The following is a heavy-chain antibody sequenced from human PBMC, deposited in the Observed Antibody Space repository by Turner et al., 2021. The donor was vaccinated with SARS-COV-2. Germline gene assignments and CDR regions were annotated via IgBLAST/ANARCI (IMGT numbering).Heavy chain of an antibody. J-gene: IGHJ4*02. D-gene: IGHD6-13*01. CDR1: GFTFSSYS. V-gene: IGHV3-21*04. CDR2: ISSDGRQK. CDR3: AKADSSSWYWGSCY. Sequence: EVQLVESGGGLVKPGGSLRISCEASGFTFSSYSMNWVRQAPGKGLEWVASISSDGRQKFYADSLKGRFTISRDNSKNTLYMQMNSLRAEDTAVYYCAKADSSSWYWGSCYWGQGTLVTVSS.